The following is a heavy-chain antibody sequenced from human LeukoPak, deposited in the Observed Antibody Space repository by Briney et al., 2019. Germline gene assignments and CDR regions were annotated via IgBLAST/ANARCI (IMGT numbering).Heavy chain of an antibody. CDR1: GGSISSSSYY. CDR2: IYYSGST. Sequence: SETLSLTCTVSGGSISSSSYYWSWIRQPPGKGLEWIGYIYYSGSTNYNPSLKSRVTISVDTSKNQFSLKLSSVTAADTAVYYCARQGVLVGATSPFDYWGQGTLVTVSS. CDR3: ARQGVLVGATSPFDY. J-gene: IGHJ4*02. D-gene: IGHD1-26*01. V-gene: IGHV4-61*05.